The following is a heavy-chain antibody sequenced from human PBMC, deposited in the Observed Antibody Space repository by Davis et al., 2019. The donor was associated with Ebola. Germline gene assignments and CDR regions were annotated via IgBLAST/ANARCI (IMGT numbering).Heavy chain of an antibody. CDR2: ISGSGGSI. Sequence: GESLKISCTDSVIPFSRYAMTWVRQAPGKGLEWVSAISGSGGSIYYADSVKGRFTISRDNSKKTLYLQMNSLRAEDTAVYYCAKSGLSFGVVKYHYGMDVWGKGTTVTVSS. CDR1: VIPFSRYA. J-gene: IGHJ6*04. CDR3: AKSGLSFGVVKYHYGMDV. V-gene: IGHV3-23*01. D-gene: IGHD3-3*01.